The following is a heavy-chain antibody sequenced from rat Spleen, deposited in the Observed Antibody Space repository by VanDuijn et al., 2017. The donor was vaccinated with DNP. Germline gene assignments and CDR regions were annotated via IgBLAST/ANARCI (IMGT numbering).Heavy chain of an antibody. Sequence: EVQLVESGGGLVQPGRSMKVSCAASGFTFSNYDMAWVRQAPKKGLEWVATINYDGNITFYRDSVKGRVTISRDNAKSTLYMQMDSLRSEDTATYFCVTGSYAGFGYWGQGTLVTVSA. CDR2: INYDGNIT. D-gene: IGHD1-7*01. J-gene: IGHJ3*01. CDR3: VTGSYAGFGY. V-gene: IGHV5-7*01. CDR1: GFTFSNYD.